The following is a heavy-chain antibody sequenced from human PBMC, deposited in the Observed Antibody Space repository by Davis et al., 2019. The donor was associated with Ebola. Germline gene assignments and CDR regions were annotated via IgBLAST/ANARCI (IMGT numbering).Heavy chain of an antibody. CDR1: GFTFSNAW. Sequence: GESLKISCAASGFTFSNAWMSWNRQATGKGLEWVANIKPDGSEKYYVDSVKGRFTISRDNAKNSLYLQMNSLRAEDTAVYYCARAGVTVARDYWGQGTLVTVSS. D-gene: IGHD6-19*01. CDR3: ARAGVTVARDY. V-gene: IGHV3-7*03. CDR2: IKPDGSEK. J-gene: IGHJ4*02.